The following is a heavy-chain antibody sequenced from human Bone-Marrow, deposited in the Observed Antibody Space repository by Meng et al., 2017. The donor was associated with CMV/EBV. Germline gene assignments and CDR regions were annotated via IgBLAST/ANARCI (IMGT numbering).Heavy chain of an antibody. J-gene: IGHJ5*02. D-gene: IGHD2-2*02. Sequence: GESLKISCTASGFTFSNYAMHWVRQAPGKGLEYVSAISRNAGSTYNADSVKGRFTISRDNSKNTLYLQMGSLRAEDMAVYYCARGIPAAIPGSFWFDPCGQGTLVAASS. CDR2: ISRNAGST. V-gene: IGHV3-64*02. CDR1: GFTFSNYA. CDR3: ARGIPAAIPGSFWFDP.